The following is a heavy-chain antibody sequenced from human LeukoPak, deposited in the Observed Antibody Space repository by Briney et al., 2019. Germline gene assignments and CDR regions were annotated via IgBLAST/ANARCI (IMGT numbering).Heavy chain of an antibody. CDR1: GYSFTNYC. CDR3: ARRHYDRSTFDT. CDR2: IYPGDSDT. J-gene: IGHJ3*02. Sequence: GESLKISCKGSGYSFTNYCTGWVCQMPGKGLEWMGLIYPGDSDTKYSPSFQGQVTISADKFNSTAYLQWSSLKASDTAMYYCARRHYDRSTFDTWGHGRKSAVSS. D-gene: IGHD3-22*01. V-gene: IGHV5-51*01.